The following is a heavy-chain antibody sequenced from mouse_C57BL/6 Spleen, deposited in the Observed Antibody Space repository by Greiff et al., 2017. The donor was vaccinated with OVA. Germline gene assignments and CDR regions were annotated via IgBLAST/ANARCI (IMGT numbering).Heavy chain of an antibody. Sequence: QVQLQQPGTELVKPGASVKLSCKASGYTFTSYWMHWVKQRPGQGLEWVGNINPSNGGTNYNEKFKSTAPLPVDKSSSTAYMQLSSLTSEDSAVYYCARSDYGSSYSWFAYWGQGTLVTVSA. CDR1: GYTFTSYW. J-gene: IGHJ3*01. V-gene: IGHV1-53*01. D-gene: IGHD1-1*01. CDR3: ARSDYGSSYSWFAY. CDR2: INPSNGGT.